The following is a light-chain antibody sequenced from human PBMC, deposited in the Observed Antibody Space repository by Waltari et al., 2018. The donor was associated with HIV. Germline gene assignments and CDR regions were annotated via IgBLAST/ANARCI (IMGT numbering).Light chain of an antibody. CDR2: YAS. CDR1: QGIRSA. CDR3: QQFNTYPLT. Sequence: AIQLTQSPSSLAACVRERVNITCRASQGIRSALAWYHQKPGKAPNLLIYYASTLESGVPSRFRGNGSGTDFTLTISSLQPEDFATYYCQQFNTYPLTFGGGTEVDI. V-gene: IGKV1-13*02. J-gene: IGKJ4*01.